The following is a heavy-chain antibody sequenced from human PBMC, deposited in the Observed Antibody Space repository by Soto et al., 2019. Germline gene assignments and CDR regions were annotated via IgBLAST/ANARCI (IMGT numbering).Heavy chain of an antibody. D-gene: IGHD2-15*01. V-gene: IGHV1-18*01. J-gene: IGHJ3*02. CDR2: ISAYNGNT. Sequence: ALVKVYCKASGYTLSSDGISWVRQEPEQGLEWMGWISAYNGNTNYAQKLQGRVTMTTDTSTSTAYMELRSLRSDDTAVYYCARGGYCSGGSCYYDAFDIWGQGTMVTVSS. CDR3: ARGGYCSGGSCYYDAFDI. CDR1: GYTLSSDG.